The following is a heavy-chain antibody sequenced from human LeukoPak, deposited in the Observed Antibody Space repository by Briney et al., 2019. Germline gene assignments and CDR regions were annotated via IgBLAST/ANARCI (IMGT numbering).Heavy chain of an antibody. V-gene: IGHV3-21*01. Sequence: SGGSLRLSCAASGVTFSGYSMNWVRQAPGKGLEWVSAITATSLHIYYADSVKGRFTISRDNAKNSLYLQMNSLRAEDTAVYYCAREYTIFGVVKDYFDYWGQGTLVTVSS. CDR2: ITATSLHI. J-gene: IGHJ4*02. D-gene: IGHD3-3*01. CDR1: GVTFSGYS. CDR3: AREYTIFGVVKDYFDY.